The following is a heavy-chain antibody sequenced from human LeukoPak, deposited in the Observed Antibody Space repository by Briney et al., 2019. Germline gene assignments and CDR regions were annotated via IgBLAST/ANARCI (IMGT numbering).Heavy chain of an antibody. CDR1: GFTFSNNW. Sequence: GGSLRLSCAASGFTFSNNWLHWVRQAPGKGLEWVANIKRDGSDKYYVGSVDGRFTISRDNAQNSLYLQMSSLRAEDTAIYYCARALYNTGWYPDYFDSWGQGTLVTVSS. CDR2: IKRDGSDK. CDR3: ARALYNTGWYPDYFDS. D-gene: IGHD6-19*01. V-gene: IGHV3-7*01. J-gene: IGHJ4*02.